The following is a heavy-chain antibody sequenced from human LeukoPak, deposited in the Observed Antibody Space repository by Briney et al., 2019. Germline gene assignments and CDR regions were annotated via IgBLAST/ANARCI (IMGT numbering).Heavy chain of an antibody. CDR1: GDSMNSYY. CDR3: ARGGWNNGFSYFDH. J-gene: IGHJ4*02. V-gene: IGHV4-59*01. Sequence: PSETLSLTCSVSGDSMNSYYWTWIRQPPGKRLEWIGYIYYTDSTNYNPSLKSRAAILIDTSKNQFSLKLSSVTTADTAVYYCARGGWNNGFSYFDHWGLGTLVTVSS. CDR2: IYYTDST. D-gene: IGHD1/OR15-1a*01.